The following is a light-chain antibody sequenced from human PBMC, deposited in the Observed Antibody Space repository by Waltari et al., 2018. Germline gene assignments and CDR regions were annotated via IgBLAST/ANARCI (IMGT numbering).Light chain of an antibody. J-gene: IGKJ1*01. Sequence: EIVLTQSPDTLSFSPGESATLSCRASQNIRKYLAWYHQKPGQAPRLLIYHASSRSTGIPDRFSGSGFGTDFSLTISRLEPEDCAVYYCQHYVSLPATFGQGTKLEIK. CDR3: QHYVSLPAT. CDR2: HAS. CDR1: QNIRKY. V-gene: IGKV3-20*01.